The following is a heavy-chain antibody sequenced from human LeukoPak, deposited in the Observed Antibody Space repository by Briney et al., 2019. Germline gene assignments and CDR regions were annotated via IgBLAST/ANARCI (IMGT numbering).Heavy chain of an antibody. CDR2: ISAYNGNT. Sequence: ASVKVSCKASGYTFTSYGISWVRQAPGQGLEWMRWISAYNGNTNYAQKLQGRVTMTTDTSTSTAYMELRSLRSDDTTVYYCARGFGSSWYSNLYYYYGMDVWGQGTTVTVSS. CDR1: GYTFTSYG. CDR3: ARGFGSSWYSNLYYYYGMDV. D-gene: IGHD6-13*01. V-gene: IGHV1-18*01. J-gene: IGHJ6*02.